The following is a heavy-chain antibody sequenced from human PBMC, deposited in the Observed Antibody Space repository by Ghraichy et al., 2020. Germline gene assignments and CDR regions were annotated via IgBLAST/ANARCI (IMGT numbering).Heavy chain of an antibody. J-gene: IGHJ4*02. CDR1: GGSVSSGSYY. D-gene: IGHD5-24*01. V-gene: IGHV4-61*01. CDR3: ARAPKMGRGRDGYNFFDY. CDR2: IYYSGST. Sequence: SETLSLTRTVSGGSVSSGSYYWSWIRQPPGKGLEWIGYIYYSGSTNYNPSLKSRVTISVDTSKNQFSLKLSSVTAADTAVYYCARAPKMGRGRDGYNFFDYWGQGTLVTVSS.